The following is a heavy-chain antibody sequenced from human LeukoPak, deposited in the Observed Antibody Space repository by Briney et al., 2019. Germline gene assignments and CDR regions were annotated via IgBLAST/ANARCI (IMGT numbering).Heavy chain of an antibody. CDR3: ARGERSGYKYYFDY. V-gene: IGHV3-30*04. Sequence: PGGSLRLSCAASGFTLSSYAMNWVRQAPGKGLEWVAVISYDGSNKYYADSVKGRFTISRDNSKNTLYLQMNSLRAEDTAVYYCARGERSGYKYYFDYWGQGTLVTVSS. J-gene: IGHJ4*02. CDR1: GFTLSSYA. D-gene: IGHD3-3*01. CDR2: ISYDGSNK.